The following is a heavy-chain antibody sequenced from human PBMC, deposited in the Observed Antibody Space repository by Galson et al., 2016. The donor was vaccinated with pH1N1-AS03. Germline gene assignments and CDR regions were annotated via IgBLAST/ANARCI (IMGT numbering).Heavy chain of an antibody. V-gene: IGHV3-30*18. J-gene: IGHJ4*02. CDR3: ANDFNYDFWSGYSFY. Sequence: SLRLSCAASGFTISHFGMLWVRQAPGQGLEWVAIISFDGTNKYYADSVKGRFSISRDNSKNTLFLQMSALRAEDTAVYYCANDFNYDFWSGYSFYWGQGALVTVSS. D-gene: IGHD3/OR15-3a*01. CDR1: GFTISHFG. CDR2: ISFDGTNK.